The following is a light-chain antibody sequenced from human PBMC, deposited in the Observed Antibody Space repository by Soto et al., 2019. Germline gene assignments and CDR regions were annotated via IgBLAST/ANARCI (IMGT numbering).Light chain of an antibody. CDR1: SSNIGNNY. V-gene: IGLV1-51*02. J-gene: IGLJ3*02. Sequence: QSVLTQPPSLSAAPGQRVTISCSGSSSNIGNNYVTWYQQFPGTAPKVLIYEDNKRPSGIPDRFSGSKSGTSATLGITGLQTGDEADYYCASWDSSLTAGVFGGGTQLTVL. CDR2: EDN. CDR3: ASWDSSLTAGV.